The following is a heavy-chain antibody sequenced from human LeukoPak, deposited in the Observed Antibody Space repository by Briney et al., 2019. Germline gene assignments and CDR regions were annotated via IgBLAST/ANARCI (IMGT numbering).Heavy chain of an antibody. V-gene: IGHV4-39*01. CDR1: SGSISSSSYY. Sequence: KPSETLSLTCTVSSGSISSSSYYWGWIRQPPGKGLEWIGSIYYSGSTYYNPSLKSRVTISVDTSKNQFSLKLSSVTAADTAVYYCARQLGYGSGSYPVDYWGQGTLVTVSS. CDR3: ARQLGYGSGSYPVDY. J-gene: IGHJ4*02. D-gene: IGHD3-10*01. CDR2: IYYSGST.